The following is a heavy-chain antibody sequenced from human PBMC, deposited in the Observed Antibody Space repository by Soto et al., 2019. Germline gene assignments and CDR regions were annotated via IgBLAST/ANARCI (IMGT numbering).Heavy chain of an antibody. J-gene: IGHJ4*02. V-gene: IGHV4-4*02. D-gene: IGHD6-19*01. CDR1: SASIITEQR. Sequence: QMQLQESGPGLVKPSETLSLTCAVSSASIITEQRWTWVRQPPGKGLEWIGEIHHSGSTNNNPSLRSRFTMSVDKAKNQFSLNLDSVTAADTALYYGARSFGWYAIDHWGQGTLVIVSS. CDR2: IHHSGST. CDR3: ARSFGWYAIDH.